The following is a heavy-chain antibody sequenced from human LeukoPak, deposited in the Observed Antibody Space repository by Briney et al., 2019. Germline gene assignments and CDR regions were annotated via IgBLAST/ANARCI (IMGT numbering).Heavy chain of an antibody. V-gene: IGHV3-7*02. CDR2: IKKDGSEI. D-gene: IGHD2-2*01. CDR3: ASGHYQREC. J-gene: IGHJ4*02. Sequence: GGSLRLSFAASGFTFSTYWMSWARQAPGKGLEWVANIKKDGSEIYYVDSVEGRFTISRDNAKNSLYLQMNSLRAEDTAVYYCASGHYQRECWGQGTLVTVSS. CDR1: GFTFSTYW.